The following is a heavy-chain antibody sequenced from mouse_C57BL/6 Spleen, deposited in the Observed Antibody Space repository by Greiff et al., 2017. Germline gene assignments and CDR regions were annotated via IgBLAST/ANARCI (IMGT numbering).Heavy chain of an antibody. CDR1: GYAFSSSW. Sequence: VQLQQSGPELVKPGASVKISCKASGYAFSSSWMNWVKQRPGKGLEWIGRIYPGDGDTNYNGKFKGKATRTADKSSSTAYMQLSSLTSEDSAVYFCARWRDGYPFDYWGQGTTLTVSS. CDR2: IYPGDGDT. V-gene: IGHV1-82*01. J-gene: IGHJ2*01. D-gene: IGHD2-3*01. CDR3: ARWRDGYPFDY.